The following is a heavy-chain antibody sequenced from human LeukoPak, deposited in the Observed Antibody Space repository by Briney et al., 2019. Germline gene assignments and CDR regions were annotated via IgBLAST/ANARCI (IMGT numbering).Heavy chain of an antibody. CDR2: ISYDGSNK. CDR1: GFTFSSYG. CDR3: AKDLRAYYYGSGSFDY. J-gene: IGHJ4*02. V-gene: IGHV3-30*18. D-gene: IGHD3-10*01. Sequence: GGSLRLSCAASGFTFSSYGMHWVRQAPGKGLEWVAVISYDGSNKYYADSVKGRFTISRDSSKNTLYLQMNSLRAEDTAVYYCAKDLRAYYYGSGSFDYWGQGTLVTVSS.